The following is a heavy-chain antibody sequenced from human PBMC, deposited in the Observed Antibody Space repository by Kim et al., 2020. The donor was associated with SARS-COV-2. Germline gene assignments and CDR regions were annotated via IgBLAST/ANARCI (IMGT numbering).Heavy chain of an antibody. CDR3: ARGLEIDY. V-gene: IGHV4-59*09. CDR2: GST. J-gene: IGHJ4*02. Sequence: GSTNYNPSLKSRVTISVDTSKNQFSLKLSSVTAADTAVYYCARGLEIDYWGQGTLVTVSS.